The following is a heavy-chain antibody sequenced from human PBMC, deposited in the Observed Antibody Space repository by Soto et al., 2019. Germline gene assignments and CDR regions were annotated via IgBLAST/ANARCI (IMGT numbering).Heavy chain of an antibody. CDR2: IYYSGST. CDR3: ARLRYFDWLSTYYFDY. J-gene: IGHJ4*02. D-gene: IGHD3-9*01. V-gene: IGHV4-31*03. Sequence: SETLSLTCTVSGGSISSGGYYWSWIRQHPGKGLEWIGYIYYSGSTYYNPSLKSRVTISVDTSKNQFSLKLSSVTAADTAVYYCARLRYFDWLSTYYFDYWGQGTLVTVSS. CDR1: GGSISSGGYY.